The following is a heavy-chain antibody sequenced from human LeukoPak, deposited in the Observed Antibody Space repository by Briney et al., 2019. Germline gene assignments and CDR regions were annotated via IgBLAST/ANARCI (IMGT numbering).Heavy chain of an antibody. Sequence: PSETLSLTCTVSGGSISSYYWSWIRQPPGKGLEWIGYIYYGGSTNYNPSLKSRVTISVDTSKNQFSLKLSSVTAADTAVYYCARHFSSGWSYFDYWGQGTLVTVSS. CDR1: GGSISSYY. CDR3: ARHFSSGWSYFDY. D-gene: IGHD6-19*01. V-gene: IGHV4-59*08. J-gene: IGHJ4*02. CDR2: IYYGGST.